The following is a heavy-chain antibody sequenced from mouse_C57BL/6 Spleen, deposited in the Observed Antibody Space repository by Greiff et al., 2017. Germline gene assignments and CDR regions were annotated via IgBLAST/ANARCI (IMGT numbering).Heavy chain of an antibody. Sequence: EVKLMESGEGLVKPGGSLKLSCAASGFTFSSYAMSWVRQTPEKRLEWVAYISSGGDYIYYADTVKGRFTISRDNARNTLYLQMSSLKSEDTAMYYCTRDRVTTVVARDWYFDVWGTGTTVTVSS. J-gene: IGHJ1*03. CDR3: TRDRVTTVVARDWYFDV. CDR2: ISSGGDYI. V-gene: IGHV5-9-1*02. CDR1: GFTFSSYA. D-gene: IGHD1-1*01.